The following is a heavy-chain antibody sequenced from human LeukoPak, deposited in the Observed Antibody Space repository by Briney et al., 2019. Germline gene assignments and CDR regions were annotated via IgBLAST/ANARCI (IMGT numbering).Heavy chain of an antibody. Sequence: GGSLRLSCAASGFTFSSYEMNWVRQAPGKGLEWVSSISGSGGSTDYADSVKGRFTISRDNSKKTLYLQMNSLRAEDTAVYYCARASDYDSGGYYIGGTFDYWGQGTLVTVSS. D-gene: IGHD3-22*01. J-gene: IGHJ4*02. CDR2: ISGSGGST. CDR3: ARASDYDSGGYYIGGTFDY. V-gene: IGHV3-23*01. CDR1: GFTFSSYE.